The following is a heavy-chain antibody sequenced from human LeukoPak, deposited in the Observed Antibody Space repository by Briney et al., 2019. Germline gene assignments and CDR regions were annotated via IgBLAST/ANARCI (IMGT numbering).Heavy chain of an antibody. CDR3: TTLSNDVHY. J-gene: IGHJ4*02. CDR2: MKSNRDGGTS. CDR1: GFTFHNAW. D-gene: IGHD4-11*01. Sequence: GGSLRLSCAASGFTFHNAWMTWVRQAPGKGLEWVGRMKSNRDGGTSDYAAPVKGRFTISRDDSKNTLHLHMNSLRAEDTAVYYCTTLSNDVHYWGQGTLVTVS. V-gene: IGHV3-15*01.